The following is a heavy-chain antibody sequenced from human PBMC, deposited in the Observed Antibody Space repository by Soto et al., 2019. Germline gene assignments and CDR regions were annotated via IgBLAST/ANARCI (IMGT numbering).Heavy chain of an antibody. Sequence: SETRSLTCTVSGTSISSYYWSWIRQPPGKGLEWIANIHYSGTTNYNPSLAGRVTLSVDTSKDQFSLKLKSVTAADTALYFCARQRTSVVTQAYFDVWGPGSLVTVSS. D-gene: IGHD2-21*02. J-gene: IGHJ4*02. V-gene: IGHV4-59*08. CDR3: ARQRTSVVTQAYFDV. CDR1: GTSISSYY. CDR2: IHYSGTT.